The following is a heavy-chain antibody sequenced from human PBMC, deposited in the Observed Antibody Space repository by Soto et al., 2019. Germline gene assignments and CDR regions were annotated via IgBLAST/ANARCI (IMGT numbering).Heavy chain of an antibody. CDR2: IYYRGST. CDR1: GGSISSGGYH. D-gene: IGHD1-20*01. Sequence: PSETLSLTCTVSGGSISSGGYHWSWIRQHPGKGLEWIGYIYYRGSTYYNPSLKSRVTISVDTSKTQFSLKLSSVTAADTAVYYCARARIRYSRRTLDSWGQGTLVTVSS. CDR3: ARARIRYSRRTLDS. J-gene: IGHJ4*02. V-gene: IGHV4-31*03.